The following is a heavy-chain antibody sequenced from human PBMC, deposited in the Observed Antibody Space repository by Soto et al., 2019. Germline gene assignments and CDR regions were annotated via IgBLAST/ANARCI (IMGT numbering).Heavy chain of an antibody. CDR1: GGSISSYY. CDR2: IYYSGST. Sequence: SETLSLTCTVSGGSISSYYWSWIRQPPGKGLEWIGYIYYSGSTNYNPSLKSRVTISVDTSKNQFSLKLSSVTAADTAVYYCARRYSLTTVGASAYMDVWGKGTTVTVSS. J-gene: IGHJ6*03. V-gene: IGHV4-59*08. D-gene: IGHD4-17*01. CDR3: ARRYSLTTVGASAYMDV.